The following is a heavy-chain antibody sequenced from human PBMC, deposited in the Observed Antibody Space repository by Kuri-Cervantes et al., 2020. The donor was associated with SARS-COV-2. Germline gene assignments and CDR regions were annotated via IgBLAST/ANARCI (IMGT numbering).Heavy chain of an antibody. Sequence: ASVKVSCKASGYTFTSYDINWVRQATGQGLEWMGIINPSGGSTSYAQKFQGRVTMTRDTSTSTVYMELSSLRSEDTAVYYCARADIVVVVAAGGAFDIWGQGTMVTVSS. D-gene: IGHD2-15*01. J-gene: IGHJ3*02. V-gene: IGHV1-46*01. CDR1: GYTFTSYD. CDR3: ARADIVVVVAAGGAFDI. CDR2: INPSGGST.